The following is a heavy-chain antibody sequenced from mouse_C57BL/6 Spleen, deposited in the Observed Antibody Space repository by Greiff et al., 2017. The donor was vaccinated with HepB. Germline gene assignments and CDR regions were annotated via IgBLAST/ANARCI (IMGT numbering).Heavy chain of an antibody. V-gene: IGHV1-5*01. CDR2: IYPGNSDT. Sequence: VQLQQSGTVLARPGASVKMSCKTSGYTFTSYWMHWVKQRPGQGLEWIGAIYPGNSDTSYNQKFKGKAKLTAVTSASTAYMELSSLTNEDSAVYYCTRDYGSSYEGAMDYWGQGTSVTVSS. J-gene: IGHJ4*01. CDR1: GYTFTSYW. CDR3: TRDYGSSYEGAMDY. D-gene: IGHD1-1*01.